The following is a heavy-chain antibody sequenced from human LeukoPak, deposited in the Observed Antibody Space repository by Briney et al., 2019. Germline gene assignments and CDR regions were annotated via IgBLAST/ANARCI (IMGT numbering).Heavy chain of an antibody. CDR2: ISSSSSYI. V-gene: IGHV3-21*01. Sequence: PGGSLRLSCAASGFTFSSYSMNWVRQAPGKGLEWVSSISSSSSYIYYADSVKGRFTISRDNAKNSLYLQMNSLRAEDTAVYYCARESSLSQLVDYWGQGTLVTVSS. CDR1: GFTFSSYS. CDR3: ARESSLSQLVDY. D-gene: IGHD6-13*01. J-gene: IGHJ4*02.